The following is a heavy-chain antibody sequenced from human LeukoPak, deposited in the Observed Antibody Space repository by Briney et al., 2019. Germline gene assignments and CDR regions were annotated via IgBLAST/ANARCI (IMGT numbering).Heavy chain of an antibody. CDR2: IYYSGST. V-gene: IGHV4-61*01. Sequence: SETLSLTCTVSGYSISSGYYWGWIRQPPGKGLEWIGYIYYSGSTNYNPSLKSRVTISVDTSKNQFSLKLSSVTAADTAVYYCARMRGQQWSGYLGRYPGAAFDIWGQGTMVTVSS. J-gene: IGHJ3*02. D-gene: IGHD3-3*01. CDR3: ARMRGQQWSGYLGRYPGAAFDI. CDR1: GYSISSGYY.